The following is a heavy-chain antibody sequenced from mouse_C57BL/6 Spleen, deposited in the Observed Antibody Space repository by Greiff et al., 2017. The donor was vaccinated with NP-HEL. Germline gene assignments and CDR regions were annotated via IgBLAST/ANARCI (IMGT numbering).Heavy chain of an antibody. V-gene: IGHV5-17*01. Sequence: EVQRVESGGGLVKPGGSLKLSCAASGFTFSDYGMHWVRQAPEKGLEWVAYISSGSSTIYYADTVKGRFTISSDNAKNTLFLQMTSLRSEDTAMYYCARGLRYAMDYWGQGTSVTVSS. CDR2: ISSGSSTI. J-gene: IGHJ4*01. CDR3: ARGLRYAMDY. D-gene: IGHD2-4*01. CDR1: GFTFSDYG.